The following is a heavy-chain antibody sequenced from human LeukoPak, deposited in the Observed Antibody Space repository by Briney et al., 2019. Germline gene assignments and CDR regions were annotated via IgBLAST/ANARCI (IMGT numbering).Heavy chain of an antibody. D-gene: IGHD3-9*01. V-gene: IGHV3-21*01. Sequence: GGSLRLSCAASGFTFSSYSMNWVRQAPGKGLEWVSSISSSSSYIYYADSVKGRFTISRDNAKNSLYLQMNSLRAEDTAVYYCARDIAGATGNWFDPWGQGTLVTVSS. CDR1: GFTFSSYS. CDR2: ISSSSSYI. CDR3: ARDIAGATGNWFDP. J-gene: IGHJ5*02.